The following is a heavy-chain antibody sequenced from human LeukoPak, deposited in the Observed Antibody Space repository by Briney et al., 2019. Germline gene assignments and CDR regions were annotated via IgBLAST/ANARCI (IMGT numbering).Heavy chain of an antibody. J-gene: IGHJ4*02. D-gene: IGHD5-18*01. CDR3: ATSLDTASGPY. V-gene: IGHV3-7*01. CDR1: GFTFSDYW. Sequence: GGSLRLSCGTSGFTFSDYWMTWVRQAPGKGLEWVANIKEDGSLKFYVGSVKGRFTISRDNARNSLYLQMDSLRAEDTAVYYCATSLDTASGPYWGQGTLVMVSS. CDR2: IKEDGSLK.